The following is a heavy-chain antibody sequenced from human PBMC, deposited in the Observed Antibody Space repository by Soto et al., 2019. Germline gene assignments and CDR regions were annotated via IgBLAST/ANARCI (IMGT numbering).Heavy chain of an antibody. CDR1: GYTFTSDD. CDR3: AIGRSRFDP. CDR2: MNPNSGNT. Sequence: ASVKVSCTASGYTFTSDDSNWVRQATGQGLEWMGWMNPNSGNTGYAQKFQGRVTMTRNTSISTAYMELSSLRSEDTAVYYCAIGRSRFDPWGQGTLVTVSS. J-gene: IGHJ5*02. D-gene: IGHD6-6*01. V-gene: IGHV1-8*01.